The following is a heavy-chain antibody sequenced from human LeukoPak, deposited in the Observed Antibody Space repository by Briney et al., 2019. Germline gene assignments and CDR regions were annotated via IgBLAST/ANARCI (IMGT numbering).Heavy chain of an antibody. CDR1: GYSISSGYY. CDR2: IYHSGST. J-gene: IGHJ5*02. Sequence: PSETLSLTCAVSGYSISSGYYWGWIRQPPEKGLEWIGSIYHSGSTYYNPSLKSRVTISVDTSKNQFSLKLSSVTAADTAVYYCARQGGCSSTSCLYGWFDPWGQGTLVTVSS. CDR3: ARQGGCSSTSCLYGWFDP. V-gene: IGHV4-38-2*01. D-gene: IGHD2-2*01.